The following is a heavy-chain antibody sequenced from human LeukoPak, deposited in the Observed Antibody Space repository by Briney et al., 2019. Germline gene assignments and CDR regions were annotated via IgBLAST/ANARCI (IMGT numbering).Heavy chain of an antibody. CDR1: GGSISSYY. J-gene: IGHJ4*02. Sequence: PSETLSLTCTVSGGSISSYYWSWIRQPPGKGLEWIGEINHSGSTNYNPSLKSRVTISVDTSKNQLSLKLSSVTAADTAVYYCARGRLFGYYFDYWGQGTLVTVSS. D-gene: IGHD3-22*01. CDR3: ARGRLFGYYFDY. V-gene: IGHV4-34*01. CDR2: INHSGST.